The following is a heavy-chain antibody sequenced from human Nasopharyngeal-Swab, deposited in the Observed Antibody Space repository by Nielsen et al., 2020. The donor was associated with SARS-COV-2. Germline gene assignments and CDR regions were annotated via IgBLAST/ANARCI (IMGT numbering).Heavy chain of an antibody. CDR3: ARHGGFCSSTNCYGGWFDP. D-gene: IGHD2-2*01. CDR1: GYTFSSYW. V-gene: IGHV5-51*01. J-gene: IGHJ5*02. Sequence: GESLKISCQGSGYTFSSYWIAWVRQMPGKGLEWIGMIYPSDSDTRYSPYFQGQVTMSVDKSINTAYLHWSSLKASDTAMYYCARHGGFCSSTNCYGGWFDPWGQGTQVIVSS. CDR2: IYPSDSDT.